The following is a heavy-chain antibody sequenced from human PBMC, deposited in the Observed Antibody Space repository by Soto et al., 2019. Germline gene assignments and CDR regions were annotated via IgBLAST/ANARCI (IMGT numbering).Heavy chain of an antibody. CDR3: ARNPLDYYDSSGYYYYYYYMDV. J-gene: IGHJ6*03. CDR1: GDSVSSNSAA. Sequence: SQTLSLTCAISGDSVSSNSAAWNWIRQSPSRGLEWLGRTYYRSKWNNDYAVSVKSRITINPDTSKNQFSLQLNSVTPEDTAVYYCARNPLDYYDSSGYYYYYYYMDVWGKGTTVTVSS. V-gene: IGHV6-1*01. CDR2: TYYRSKWNN. D-gene: IGHD3-22*01.